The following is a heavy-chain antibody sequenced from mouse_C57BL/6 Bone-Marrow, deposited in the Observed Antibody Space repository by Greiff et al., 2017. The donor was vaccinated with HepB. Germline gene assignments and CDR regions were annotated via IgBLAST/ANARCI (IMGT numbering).Heavy chain of an antibody. CDR1: GYTFTSYW. CDR2: IHPNSGST. D-gene: IGHD2-5*01. Sequence: QVQLQQPGAELVKPGASVKLSCKASGYTFTSYWMHWVKQRPGQGLEWIGMIHPNSGSTNYNEKFKSKATLTVDKSSSTAYMQLSSLTSEGSAVYYCARSGGAYYNNYEGFDYWGQGTTLTVSS. J-gene: IGHJ2*01. V-gene: IGHV1-64*01. CDR3: ARSGGAYYNNYEGFDY.